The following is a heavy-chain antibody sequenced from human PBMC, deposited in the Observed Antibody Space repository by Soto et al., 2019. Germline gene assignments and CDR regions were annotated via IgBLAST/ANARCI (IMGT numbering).Heavy chain of an antibody. V-gene: IGHV4-39*01. Sequence: QLQLQESGPGLVKPSETLSLTCTVSGGSISSSSYYWGWIRQPPGKGLEWIGSIYYSGSTYYNPSLKSRVTIAVDTSKNQFSLKLSSVTAADTAVYYCARPMNYDYIWGSYRYSPPFNWFDPWGQGTLVTVSS. CDR2: IYYSGST. CDR1: GGSISSSSYY. CDR3: ARPMNYDYIWGSYRYSPPFNWFDP. J-gene: IGHJ5*02. D-gene: IGHD3-16*02.